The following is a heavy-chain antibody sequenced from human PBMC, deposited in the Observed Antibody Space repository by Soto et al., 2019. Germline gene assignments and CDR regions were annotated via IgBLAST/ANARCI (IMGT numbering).Heavy chain of an antibody. CDR3: ARVEVGATTVYYYYGMDV. Sequence: GGSLRLSCAASGFTFSSYAMHWVRQAPGKGLEWVAVISYDGSNKYYADSVKGRFTISRDNSKNTLYLQMNSLRAEDTAVYYCARVEVGATTVYYYYGMDVWGQGTTVTVSS. V-gene: IGHV3-30-3*01. CDR2: ISYDGSNK. J-gene: IGHJ6*02. D-gene: IGHD1-26*01. CDR1: GFTFSSYA.